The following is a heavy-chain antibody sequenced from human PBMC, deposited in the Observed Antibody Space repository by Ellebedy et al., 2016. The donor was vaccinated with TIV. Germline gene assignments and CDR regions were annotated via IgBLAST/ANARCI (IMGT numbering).Heavy chain of an antibody. CDR3: AKVGVSSGWYSYYYYGMDV. D-gene: IGHD6-19*01. Sequence: PGGSLRLSCAASGFTLSSYAMSWVRQAPGKGLEWVSAISGSGGSTYYADSVKGRFTISRDNSKNTLYLQMNSLRAEDTAVYYCAKVGVSSGWYSYYYYGMDVWGQGTTVTVSS. CDR2: ISGSGGST. J-gene: IGHJ6*02. V-gene: IGHV3-23*01. CDR1: GFTLSSYA.